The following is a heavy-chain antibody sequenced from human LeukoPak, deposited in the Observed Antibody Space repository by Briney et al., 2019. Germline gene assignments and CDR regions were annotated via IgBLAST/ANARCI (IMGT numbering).Heavy chain of an antibody. V-gene: IGHV4-59*01. CDR2: IYYSGST. CDR3: ARVRPGYYYGMDV. CDR1: GGSISSYY. Sequence: SETLSLTCTVSGGSISSYYWSWIRQPPGKGLEWIGYIYYSGSTNYNPSLKSRVTISVDTSKNQFSLKLSSVTAADTAVYYCARVRPGYYYGMDVWGQGTTVTVSS. D-gene: IGHD6-6*01. J-gene: IGHJ6*02.